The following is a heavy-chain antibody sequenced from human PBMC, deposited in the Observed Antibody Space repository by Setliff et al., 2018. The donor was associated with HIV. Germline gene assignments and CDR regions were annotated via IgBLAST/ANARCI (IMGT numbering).Heavy chain of an antibody. CDR2: ISPNSGGT. J-gene: IGHJ4*02. V-gene: IGHV1-2*06. D-gene: IGHD7-27*01. CDR3: VKDGGPWGSGD. Sequence: ASVKVSCKASGYTFINFYIYWVRQAPGQGLEWVGRISPNSGGTDYSQKFQGRVPMARDTSTNTAYLDLTNLTSDDTAVYFCVKDGGPWGSGDWGQGTLVTVSS. CDR1: GYTFINFY.